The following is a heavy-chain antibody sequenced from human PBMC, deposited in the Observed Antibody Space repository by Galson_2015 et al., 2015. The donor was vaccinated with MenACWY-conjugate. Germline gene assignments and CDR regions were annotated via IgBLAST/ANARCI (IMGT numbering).Heavy chain of an antibody. Sequence: SLRLSCAASGFTFSNFWMSWVRQAPGKELEWVASIKQDGREKYLVDSVKGRFTISRDNAENSLFLQVNSLRAEDTAVYYCARERWVRGVFFDQWGQGTLVTVSS. CDR3: ARERWVRGVFFDQ. D-gene: IGHD3-10*01. J-gene: IGHJ4*02. CDR2: IKQDGREK. CDR1: GFTFSNFW. V-gene: IGHV3-7*01.